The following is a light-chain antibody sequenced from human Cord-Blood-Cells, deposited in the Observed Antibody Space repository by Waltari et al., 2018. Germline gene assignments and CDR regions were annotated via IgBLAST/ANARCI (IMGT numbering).Light chain of an antibody. CDR1: SSDVGCYNY. CDR3: SSYSSSSTWV. J-gene: IGLJ3*02. V-gene: IGLV2-14*03. Sequence: QSALTQPASVSGSPGQSITISCTGTSSDVGCYNYFSWYQQHPGKAPKLVIYDVSNRPSGVSNRFSGSKSGNTASLTISGLQAEDEADYYCSSYSSSSTWVFGGGTKLTVL. CDR2: DVS.